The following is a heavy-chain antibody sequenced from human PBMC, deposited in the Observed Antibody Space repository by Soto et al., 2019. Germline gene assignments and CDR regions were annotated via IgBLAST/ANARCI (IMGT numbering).Heavy chain of an antibody. CDR2: ISYSGST. J-gene: IGHJ4*02. CDR3: ARADPDASVGY. V-gene: IGHV4-59*01. Sequence: PSETLSLTCTVSGGSMSSYYWTWLRQSPGRGLEWVGYISYSGSTYYNPSLKSRVTISADTSKNQFSLRMNSMIAADTAVYYCARADPDASVGYWGQGTLVTVPS. CDR1: GGSMSSYY. D-gene: IGHD2-15*01.